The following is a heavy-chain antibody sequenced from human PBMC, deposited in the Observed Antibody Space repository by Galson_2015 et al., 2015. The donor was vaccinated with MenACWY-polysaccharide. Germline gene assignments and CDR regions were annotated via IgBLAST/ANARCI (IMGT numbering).Heavy chain of an antibody. Sequence: SLRLSCAASGFTFSSHWMHWVRQAPGKGPVWLSRISGDGRSTDYAASVKGRFTISRDNARDTLYLQMNRLRADDMAVYYCARVGAYSHNCGGCNKDAWGRGTTVIVS. CDR2: ISGDGRST. CDR1: GFTFSSHW. D-gene: IGHD1-26*01. CDR3: ARVGAYSHNCGGCNKDA. J-gene: IGHJ6*02. V-gene: IGHV3-74*01.